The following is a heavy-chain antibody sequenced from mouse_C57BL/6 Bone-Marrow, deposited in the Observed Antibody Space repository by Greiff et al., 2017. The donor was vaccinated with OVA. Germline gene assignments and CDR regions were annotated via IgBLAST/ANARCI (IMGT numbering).Heavy chain of an antibody. CDR1: GFSLTSYG. D-gene: IGHD2-1*01. Sequence: VQLVESGPGLVQPSQSLSITCTVSGFSLTSYGVHWVRQSPGKGLEWLGVIWSGGSTDSNSAFISRLSISKDNSKSQVFFKMNSLQAYDTAIYYCASLIYYGAMDYWGQGTSVTVSS. V-gene: IGHV2-2*01. CDR3: ASLIYYGAMDY. CDR2: IWSGGST. J-gene: IGHJ4*01.